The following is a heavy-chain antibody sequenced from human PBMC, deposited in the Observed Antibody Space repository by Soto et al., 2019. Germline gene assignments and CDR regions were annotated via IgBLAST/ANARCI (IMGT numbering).Heavy chain of an antibody. V-gene: IGHV3-11*01. D-gene: IGHD3-16*01. CDR1: GFTFSDYY. CDR3: GRHDRYGGNAFAI. CDR2: ITTSGGTI. Sequence: QVQLVESGGGLVKPGGSLRLSCVASGFTFSDYYMTWIRQAPGKGLDWVSYITTSGGTIYSADSVKGRFTISRDNAKNSLYLQMNSLRAEDTAVYYCGRHDRYGGNAFAIWGEGTRVTVSS. J-gene: IGHJ3*02.